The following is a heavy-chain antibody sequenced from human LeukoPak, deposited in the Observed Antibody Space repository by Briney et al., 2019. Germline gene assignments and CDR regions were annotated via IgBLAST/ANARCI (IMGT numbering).Heavy chain of an antibody. D-gene: IGHD3-10*01. CDR3: ARGTYDSYGMDV. V-gene: IGHV4-31*03. CDR1: GDSITNGPYY. Sequence: SETLSLTCTVSGDSITNGPYYWTWIRQHPGTGLEWIGYIYYGGHTYYNPSLKSRLPTSVDTSKNQFSLNLSSVTAAYTAVYFCARGTYDSYGMDVWGQGTTVTVSS. CDR2: IYYGGHT. J-gene: IGHJ6*02.